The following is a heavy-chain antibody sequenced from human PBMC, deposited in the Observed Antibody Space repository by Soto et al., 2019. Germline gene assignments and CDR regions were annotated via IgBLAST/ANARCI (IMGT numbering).Heavy chain of an antibody. CDR1: GGFVSSGNYY. CDR2: MSHSGGT. D-gene: IGHD2-21*02. V-gene: IGHV4-61*01. J-gene: IGHJ3*02. Sequence: SETLSLTCAVYGGFVSSGNYYWSWIRQPPGKGLEWIGEMSHSGGTHFNPSLKSRVTVSVDTSKNQFSLKMSSVTAADTALYYCARVERGTAKTVVDASDIWGPGTMVTVSS. CDR3: ARVERGTAKTVVDASDI.